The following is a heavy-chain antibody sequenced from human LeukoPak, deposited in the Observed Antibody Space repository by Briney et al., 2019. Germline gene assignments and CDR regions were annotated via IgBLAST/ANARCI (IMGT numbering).Heavy chain of an antibody. V-gene: IGHV7-4-1*02. Sequence: ASVKVSCKASGYTFTSYAMNWVRQAPGQGLEWMGWINTNTGNPTYAQGFTGRFVFSLDTSVSTAYLQISSLKAEDTAVYYCARDPRQLVSNWLDPWGKGTLVPLSS. D-gene: IGHD6-6*01. CDR1: GYTFTSYA. CDR2: INTNTGNP. CDR3: ARDPRQLVSNWLDP. J-gene: IGHJ5*02.